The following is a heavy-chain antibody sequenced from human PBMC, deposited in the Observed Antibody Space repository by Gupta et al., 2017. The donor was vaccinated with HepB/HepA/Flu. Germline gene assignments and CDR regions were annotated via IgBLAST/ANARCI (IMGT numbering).Heavy chain of an antibody. CDR2: INHSGST. CDR3: ARGMRYCSSTSWYRCYYYMDV. Sequence: QVQLQQWGAGLLKPSETLSLTCAVYGGSFSGYYWSWIRQPPGKGLEWIGEINHSGSTNYNPSLKSRVTISVDTSKNQFSLKLSSVTAADTAVYYCARGMRYCSSTSWYRCYYYMDVWGKGTTVTVSS. CDR1: GGSFSGYY. V-gene: IGHV4-34*01. J-gene: IGHJ6*03. D-gene: IGHD2-2*01.